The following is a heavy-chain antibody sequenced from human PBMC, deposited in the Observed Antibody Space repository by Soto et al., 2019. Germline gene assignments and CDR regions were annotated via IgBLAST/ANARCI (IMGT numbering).Heavy chain of an antibody. J-gene: IGHJ5*02. CDR3: AREPEVASDEGPS. D-gene: IGHD2-21*01. CDR2: ISSSSSTI. CDR1: GFTFSSYS. Sequence: GGSLRLSCAASGFTFSSYSMNWVRQAPGKGLEWVSYISSSSSTIYYADSVKGRFTISRDNAKNSLYLQMNSLRAEDTAVYYCAREPEVASDEGPSWGQGTLVTVSS. V-gene: IGHV3-48*01.